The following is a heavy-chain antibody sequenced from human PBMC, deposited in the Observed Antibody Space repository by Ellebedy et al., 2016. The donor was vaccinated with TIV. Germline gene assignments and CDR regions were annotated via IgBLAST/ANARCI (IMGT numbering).Heavy chain of an antibody. CDR1: GYTFTSYG. CDR2: ISAYNGNT. J-gene: IGHJ3*02. D-gene: IGHD1-26*01. CDR3: ARGESGSYGGSDAFDI. Sequence: ASVKVSXXASGYTFTSYGISWVRQAPGQGLEWMGWISAYNGNTNYAQKLQGRVTMTTDTSTSTAYMELRSLRSDDTAVYYCARGESGSYGGSDAFDIWGQGTMVTVSS. V-gene: IGHV1-18*01.